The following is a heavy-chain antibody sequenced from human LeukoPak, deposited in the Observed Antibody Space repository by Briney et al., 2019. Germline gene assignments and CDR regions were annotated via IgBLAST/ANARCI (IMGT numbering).Heavy chain of an antibody. V-gene: IGHV4-59*12. D-gene: IGHD3-10*01. J-gene: IGHJ4*02. CDR3: ARLSKPPPGPSYPRSRRGVFFNY. Sequence: TSETLSLTCTISGGSISNYYWSWIRQPPGKGLEWIGYVYYSGRTSYNPSLTSRVTISVDTSKNQFSLKLSSVTAADTAVYYCARLSKPPPGPSYPRSRRGVFFNYWGQGTLVTVSS. CDR2: VYYSGRT. CDR1: GGSISNYY.